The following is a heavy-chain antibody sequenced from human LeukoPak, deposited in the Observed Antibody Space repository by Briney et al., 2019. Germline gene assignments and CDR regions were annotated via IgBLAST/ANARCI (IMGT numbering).Heavy chain of an antibody. V-gene: IGHV1-69*05. CDR2: IIPIFGTA. J-gene: IGHJ4*02. Sequence: ASVKVSCKASGGTFSSYAISWVRQAPGQGFEWMGRIIPIFGTANYAQKFQGRVTITTDESTSTAYMELSSLRSEDTAVYYCARVDPLVGAIGYWGQGTLVTVSS. CDR3: ARVDPLVGAIGY. D-gene: IGHD1-26*01. CDR1: GGTFSSYA.